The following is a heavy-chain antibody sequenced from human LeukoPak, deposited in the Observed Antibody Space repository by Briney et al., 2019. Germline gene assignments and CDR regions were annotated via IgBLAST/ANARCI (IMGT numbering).Heavy chain of an antibody. J-gene: IGHJ4*02. V-gene: IGHV3-48*03. CDR3: ARTGGYCSGGSCYSGRDY. Sequence: GGSLRLSCAASGFTFSNYEMSWVRQAPGKGLEWVSYISSNGTTIYYADSVRGRFTISRDNAKNSLYLQMNSLRAEDTAVYYCARTGGYCSGGSCYSGRDYWGQGTQVTVSS. CDR1: GFTFSNYE. D-gene: IGHD2-15*01. CDR2: ISSNGTTI.